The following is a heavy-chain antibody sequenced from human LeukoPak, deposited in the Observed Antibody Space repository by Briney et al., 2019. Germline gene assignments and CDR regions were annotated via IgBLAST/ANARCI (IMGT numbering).Heavy chain of an antibody. CDR2: ISSSGSTI. CDR1: GFTFSSYE. CDR3: ARDTRGYYRLGD. D-gene: IGHD3-22*01. Sequence: GGSLRLPCAASGFTFSSYEMNWVRQAPGKGLEWVSHISSSGSTIYYADSVKGRFTISRDNAKNSLYLQMNSLRAEDTAVYYCARDTRGYYRLGDWGQGTLVTVSS. V-gene: IGHV3-48*03. J-gene: IGHJ4*02.